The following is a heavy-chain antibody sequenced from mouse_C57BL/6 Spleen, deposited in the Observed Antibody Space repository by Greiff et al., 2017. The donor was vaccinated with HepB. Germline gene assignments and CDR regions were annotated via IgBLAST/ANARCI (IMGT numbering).Heavy chain of an antibody. CDR2: INPNNGGT. D-gene: IGHD3-2*02. Sequence: EVQLQQSGPELVKPGASVKIPCKASGYTFTDYNMDWVKQSHGKSLEWIGDINPNNGGTIYNQKFKGKATLTVDKSSSTAYMELRSLTSEDTAVYYCARSGDSSGYPAWFAYWGQGTLVTVSA. CDR3: ARSGDSSGYPAWFAY. V-gene: IGHV1-18*01. CDR1: GYTFTDYN. J-gene: IGHJ3*01.